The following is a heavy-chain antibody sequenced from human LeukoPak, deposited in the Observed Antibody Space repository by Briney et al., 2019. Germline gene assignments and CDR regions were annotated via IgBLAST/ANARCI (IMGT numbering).Heavy chain of an antibody. CDR3: ARDARGLDY. CDR2: ISSSSGYI. J-gene: IGHJ4*02. D-gene: IGHD1-26*01. V-gene: IGHV3-21*01. Sequence: PGGSLRLSCAASGFTFSTYGTNWVRRAPGQGLEWVSSISSSSGYIYYADSVKGRFTISRDNAKNSLYLQMNSLRAEDTAVYYCARDARGLDYLGQGTLVTVSS. CDR1: GFTFSTYG.